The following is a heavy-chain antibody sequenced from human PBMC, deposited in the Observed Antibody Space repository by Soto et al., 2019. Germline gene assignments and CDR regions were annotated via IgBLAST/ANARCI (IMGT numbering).Heavy chain of an antibody. CDR2: ICAYNGNT. CDR1: GYTFTSYG. CDR3: ARDPRYYYYYGMDV. Sequence: GASVKVSCKASGYTFTSYGISWVRQAPGQGLEWMGWICAYNGNTNYAQKPQGRVTMTTDTSTSTAYMELRSLRSDDTAVYYCARDPRYYYYYGMDVWGQGTTVTSP. V-gene: IGHV1-18*01. J-gene: IGHJ6*02.